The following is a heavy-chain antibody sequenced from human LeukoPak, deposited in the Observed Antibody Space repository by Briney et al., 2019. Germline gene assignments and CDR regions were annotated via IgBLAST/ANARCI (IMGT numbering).Heavy chain of an antibody. V-gene: IGHV1-2*02. CDR1: GYTFTGYY. D-gene: IGHD6-19*01. J-gene: IGHJ4*02. CDR2: INPNSGGT. Sequence: ASVKVSCKASGYTFTGYYMHWVRQAPGQGLEWMGWINPNSGGTNYAQKFQGRVTMTRDTSISTAYMELSRLRSDDTAVYYCARSSSGWHFLFDYWGQGTLVTVSS. CDR3: ARSSSGWHFLFDY.